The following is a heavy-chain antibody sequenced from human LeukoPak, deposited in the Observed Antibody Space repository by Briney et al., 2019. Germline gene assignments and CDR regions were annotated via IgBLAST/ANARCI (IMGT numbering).Heavy chain of an antibody. V-gene: IGHV3-7*01. Sequence: SGGSLRLSCAASGFTFSNAWMSWVRQAPGNGLEWVANIKQDGSEKNYVDSVKGRFTISRDNAENSLFLQMNSLRVEDTAVYYCAREWQGGIAAAGTRIEGDYWGQGTLVAVSS. CDR2: IKQDGSEK. CDR1: GFTFSNAW. J-gene: IGHJ4*02. D-gene: IGHD6-13*01. CDR3: AREWQGGIAAAGTRIEGDY.